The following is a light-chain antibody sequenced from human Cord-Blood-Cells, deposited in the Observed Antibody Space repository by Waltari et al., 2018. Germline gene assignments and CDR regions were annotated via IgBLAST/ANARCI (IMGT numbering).Light chain of an antibody. CDR1: QSLLHSNGYNY. J-gene: IGKJ3*01. Sequence: DIVMTQSPLSLPVTPGEPASISCRSSQSLLHSNGYNYLGWYLQKPGQSPQLLIYLGSNRASGVPDRFSGSGSGTDFTLKSSRVEAEDVGVYYCMQALQTPFTFGPGTKVDIK. CDR3: MQALQTPFT. CDR2: LGS. V-gene: IGKV2-28*01.